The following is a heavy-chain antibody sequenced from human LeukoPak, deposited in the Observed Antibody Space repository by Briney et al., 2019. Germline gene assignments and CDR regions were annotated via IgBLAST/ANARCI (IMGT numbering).Heavy chain of an antibody. CDR1: GYTFTSYG. CDR2: ISAYNGNT. D-gene: IGHD2-2*01. J-gene: IGHJ4*02. V-gene: IGHV1-18*01. Sequence: ASVKVSCKASGYTFTSYGISWVRQAPGRGLEWMGWISAYNGNTNYAQKLQGRVTMTTDTSTSTAYRELRSLRSDDTAVYYCATARLAPAAKVYYFDYWGQGTLVTVSS. CDR3: ATARLAPAAKVYYFDY.